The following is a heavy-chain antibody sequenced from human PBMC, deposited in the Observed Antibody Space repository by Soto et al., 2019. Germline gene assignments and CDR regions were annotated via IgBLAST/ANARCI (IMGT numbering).Heavy chain of an antibody. V-gene: IGHV3-9*01. Sequence: QPGGSLRLSCAVSGFTFDDNAMHWVRQAPEKGLEWVSGINWKSDIGYADSVKGRFTISRDNAENSLYLQMNSLRAEDTALYYCAISQDRGGRTTLIYWGQGTQVTVSS. D-gene: IGHD3-16*01. CDR3: AISQDRGGRTTLIY. CDR2: INWKSDI. CDR1: GFTFDDNA. J-gene: IGHJ4*02.